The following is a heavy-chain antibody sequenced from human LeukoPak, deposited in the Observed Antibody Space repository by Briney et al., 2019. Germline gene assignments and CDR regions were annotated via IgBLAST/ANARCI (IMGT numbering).Heavy chain of an antibody. V-gene: IGHV3-30*02. CDR2: IRYHGIDK. D-gene: IGHD4/OR15-4a*01. CDR1: GFTFSGYG. CDR3: VKDDFYGAGDNYYYYYMDI. Sequence: GGSLRLSCAASGFTFSGYGMHWVRQAPGKGLEWVAFIRYHGIDKYYADSVKGRFTISRDNSKDILYLQMNILRPEDTAVYYCVKDDFYGAGDNYYYYYMDIWGKGTTVTISS. J-gene: IGHJ6*03.